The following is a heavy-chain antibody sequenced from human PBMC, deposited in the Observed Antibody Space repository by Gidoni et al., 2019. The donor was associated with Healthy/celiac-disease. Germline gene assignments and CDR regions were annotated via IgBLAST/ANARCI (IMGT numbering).Heavy chain of an antibody. CDR1: GFSLSTSGVG. Sequence: QITLKESGPTLVKPTQTLTLTCTFSGFSLSTSGVGVGWIRQPPGTALEWLALIYWNDDKRYSPSLKSRLTITKDTSKNQVVLTMTNMDPVDTATYYCAHRRIDYGDYVPWFDPWGQGTLVTVSS. D-gene: IGHD4-17*01. CDR2: IYWNDDK. J-gene: IGHJ5*02. V-gene: IGHV2-5*01. CDR3: AHRRIDYGDYVPWFDP.